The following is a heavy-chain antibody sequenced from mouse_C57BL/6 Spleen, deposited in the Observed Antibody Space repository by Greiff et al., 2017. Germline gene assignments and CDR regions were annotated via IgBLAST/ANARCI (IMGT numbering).Heavy chain of an antibody. CDR2: ISSGGDYI. CDR1: GFTFSSYA. J-gene: IGHJ4*01. CDR3: TRDPFITTVVAGAMDY. D-gene: IGHD1-1*01. Sequence: EVQGVESGEGLVKPGGSLKLSCAASGFTFSSYAMSWVRQTLEKRLEWVAYISSGGDYIYYADTVKGRFTISRDNARNTLYLQMSSLKSEDTAMYYCTRDPFITTVVAGAMDYWGQGTSVTVSS. V-gene: IGHV5-9-1*02.